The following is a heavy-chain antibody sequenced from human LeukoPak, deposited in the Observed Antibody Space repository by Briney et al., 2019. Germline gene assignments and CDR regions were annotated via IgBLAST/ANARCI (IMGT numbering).Heavy chain of an antibody. V-gene: IGHV4-38-2*01. CDR2: IYHSGST. CDR1: GYSISSGYY. J-gene: IGHJ5*02. D-gene: IGHD3-3*01. Sequence: SETLSLTCAVSGYSISSGYYWGWIRQPPGKGLEWIGSIYHSGSTYYNPSLKSRVTISVDTSKNQFSLKLSSVTAADTAVYYCARHGGNDFWSGDNWFDPRGQGTLVTVSS. CDR3: ARHGGNDFWSGDNWFDP.